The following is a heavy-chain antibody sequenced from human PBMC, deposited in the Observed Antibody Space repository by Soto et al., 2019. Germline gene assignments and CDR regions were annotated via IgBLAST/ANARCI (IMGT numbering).Heavy chain of an antibody. CDR3: ARHADYYYYYMDV. CDR1: GGSISSYY. J-gene: IGHJ6*03. V-gene: IGHV4-59*08. Sequence: QVQLQESGPGLVKPSETLSLTCTVSGGSISSYYWSWIRQPPGKGLEWIGYIYYSGSTNYNPSLKSRVTISVDTSKNQFSLKLSSVTAADTAVYYCARHADYYYYYMDVWGKGTTVTVSS. CDR2: IYYSGST.